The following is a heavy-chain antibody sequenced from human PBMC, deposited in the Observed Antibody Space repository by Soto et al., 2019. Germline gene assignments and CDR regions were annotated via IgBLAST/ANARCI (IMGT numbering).Heavy chain of an antibody. D-gene: IGHD3-10*01. CDR1: GGSISSSSYY. CDR3: ARHSSYYYGSGSFNYYYGMDF. V-gene: IGHV4-39*01. J-gene: IGHJ6*04. Sequence: PSETLSLTCTVSGGSISSSSYYWGWIRQPPGKGLEWIGSIYYSGSTYYNPSLKSRVTISVDTSKNQFSLKLSSVTAADTAVYYCARHSSYYYGSGSFNYYYGMDFWGKGTTVTVST. CDR2: IYYSGST.